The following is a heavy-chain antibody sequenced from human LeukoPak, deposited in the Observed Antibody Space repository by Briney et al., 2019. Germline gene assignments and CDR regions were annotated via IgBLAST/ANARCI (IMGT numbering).Heavy chain of an antibody. D-gene: IGHD1-1*01. J-gene: IGHJ5*02. CDR2: INGNGGT. V-gene: IGHV4-4*07. Sequence: KPSETLSLTCTVSGGSIGFYFWSWIRQPAGKGLEWIGRINGNGGTNYNPSLKSRVTMSVDTSKSQLSLKLRSVTAADTSVYYCVRDELRTTWRFKWDPWGQGILVTVSS. CDR3: VRDELRTTWRFKWDP. CDR1: GGSIGFYF.